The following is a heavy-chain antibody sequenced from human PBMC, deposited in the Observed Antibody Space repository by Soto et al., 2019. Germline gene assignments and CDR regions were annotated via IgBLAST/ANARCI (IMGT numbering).Heavy chain of an antibody. V-gene: IGHV3-7*01. Sequence: GGSLRLSCAASGFTFTIYWMSWVRQAPGKGLEWVANIKQDGSEMDSVDSVKGRFTISRDNAKNSLYLQMNSLGAEDTAVYYCARIGYSSASFDFWGQGTLVTVSS. D-gene: IGHD6-25*01. CDR3: ARIGYSSASFDF. CDR1: GFTFTIYW. J-gene: IGHJ4*02. CDR2: IKQDGSEM.